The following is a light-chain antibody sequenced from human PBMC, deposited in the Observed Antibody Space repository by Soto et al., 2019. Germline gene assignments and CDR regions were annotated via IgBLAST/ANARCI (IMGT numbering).Light chain of an antibody. CDR1: QDISNY. CDR3: QQYISYPFT. J-gene: IGKJ3*01. Sequence: DIQMTQSASSLSASVGDRVTITCRASQDISNYLAWFQQKPGKAPKSLIYAASRLQSGVPSKFSGSGSGTDFTLTINSLQPEDFATYYCQQYISYPFTFGPGTKVDIK. CDR2: AAS. V-gene: IGKV1-16*02.